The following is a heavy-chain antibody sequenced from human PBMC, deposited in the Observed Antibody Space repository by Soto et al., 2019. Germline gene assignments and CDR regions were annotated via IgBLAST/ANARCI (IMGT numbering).Heavy chain of an antibody. CDR3: AGSTYYYDSSGYYSEKNWFDP. CDR1: GFTFCSYS. V-gene: IGHV3-48*01. J-gene: IGHJ5*02. D-gene: IGHD3-22*01. CDR2: ISSSSSTI. Sequence: PGGSLRLSCGASGFTFCSYSMNWVRQAPGKGLEGVSYISSSSSTIYYADSVKGRFTISRDNAKNSLYLQMNSPRAEDTAVYYCAGSTYYYDSSGYYSEKNWFDPWGQGTLVTVSS.